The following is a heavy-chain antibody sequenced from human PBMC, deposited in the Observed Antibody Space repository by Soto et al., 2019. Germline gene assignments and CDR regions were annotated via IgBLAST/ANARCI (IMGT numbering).Heavy chain of an antibody. D-gene: IGHD2-21*02. CDR3: AHRCDGYYCNY. Sequence: QISLKESGPTLLKPTQTLTLTCTFSGFSLSTSAVGVGWIRQPPGKALEWLALIYWDDDKRYSPSLRSRLTITKDTSKNQVVRTMTNMDPGDTATYYCAHRCDGYYCNYWGQGSLVTVSS. CDR1: GFSLSTSAVG. V-gene: IGHV2-5*02. J-gene: IGHJ4*02. CDR2: IYWDDDK.